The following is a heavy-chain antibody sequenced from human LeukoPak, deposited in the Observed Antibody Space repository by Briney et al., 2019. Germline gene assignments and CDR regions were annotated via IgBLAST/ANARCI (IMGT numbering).Heavy chain of an antibody. CDR1: GFTFSSYA. J-gene: IGHJ6*04. V-gene: IGHV3-30*04. Sequence: GESLRLSCAASGFTFSSYAMHWVRQAPGKGLEWVAVISYDGSNKYYADSVKGRFTISRDNSKNTLYLQMNSLRAEDTAVYYCARDRAYGSGSYSNYYYYYGMDVWGKGTTVTVSP. CDR3: ARDRAYGSGSYSNYYYYYGMDV. CDR2: ISYDGSNK. D-gene: IGHD3-10*01.